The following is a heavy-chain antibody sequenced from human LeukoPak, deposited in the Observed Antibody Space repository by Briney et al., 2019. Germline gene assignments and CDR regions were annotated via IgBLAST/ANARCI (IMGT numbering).Heavy chain of an antibody. CDR2: IKQDGSEE. V-gene: IGHV3-7*04. D-gene: IGHD3-22*01. J-gene: IGHJ4*02. CDR1: GFSFSSYW. CDR3: ARGAGWYDRSGYSN. Sequence: GGSLRLSCVGSGFSFSSYWMIWVRQAPGKGLEWVANIKQDGSEEYYVDSVKGRFTISRDNAKNSLYLQMNSLRAEDTAVYYCARGAGWYDRSGYSNWGQGILVTVSS.